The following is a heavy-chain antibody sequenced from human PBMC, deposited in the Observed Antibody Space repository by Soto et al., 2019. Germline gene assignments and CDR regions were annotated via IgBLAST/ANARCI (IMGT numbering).Heavy chain of an antibody. CDR1: GFTFDDYA. V-gene: IGHV3-9*01. CDR2: ISWNSGSI. J-gene: IGHJ3*02. D-gene: IGHD3-10*01. Sequence: GGSLRLSCAASGFTFDDYAMHWVRQAPGKGLEWVSGISWNSGSIGYADSVKGRFTISRDNAKNSLYLQMNSLRAEDTALYYCAKDYRRVRGVRAGAAFDIWGQGTMVTVSS. CDR3: AKDYRRVRGVRAGAAFDI.